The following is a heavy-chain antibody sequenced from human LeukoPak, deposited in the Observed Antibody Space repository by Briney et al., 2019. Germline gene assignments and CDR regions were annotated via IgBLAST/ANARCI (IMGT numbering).Heavy chain of an antibody. CDR1: GGSISSSSYY. V-gene: IGHV4-39*01. CDR3: ARVIAARPKPFDY. J-gene: IGHJ4*02. Sequence: SETLSLTCTVSGGSISSSSYYWGWLRQPPGTGLEWIGSIYYSGSTYYNPSLKSRVTISVNTSKNQFSLKLSSVTAADTAVYYCARVIAARPKPFDYWGQGTLVTVSS. D-gene: IGHD6-6*01. CDR2: IYYSGST.